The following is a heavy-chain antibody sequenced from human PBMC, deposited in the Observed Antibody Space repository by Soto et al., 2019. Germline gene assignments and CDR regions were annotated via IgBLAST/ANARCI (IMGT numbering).Heavy chain of an antibody. CDR2: IYYSGST. D-gene: IGHD6-13*01. V-gene: IGHV4-39*01. Sequence: SETLSLTCTVSGGSISSSSYYWGWIRQPPGKGLEWIGSIYYSGSTYYNPSLKSRVTISVDTSKNQFSLKLSSVTAADTALYYCASNTPSRKNYYYYMDVWGKGTTATVSS. J-gene: IGHJ6*03. CDR1: GGSISSSSYY. CDR3: ASNTPSRKNYYYYMDV.